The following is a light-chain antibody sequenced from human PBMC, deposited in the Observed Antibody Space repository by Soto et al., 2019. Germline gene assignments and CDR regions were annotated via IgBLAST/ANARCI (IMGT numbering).Light chain of an antibody. CDR3: TSYTSSTTHV. J-gene: IGLJ1*01. CDR1: SSDIGGYDY. CDR2: GVT. V-gene: IGLV2-14*01. Sequence: QSVLTQPASVSGSPGQSITISCTGTSSDIGGYDYVSWYQHHPGKAPKFIIYGVTNRPSGVSHRFSGSNSANTASLTISGLQAEDEADYYCTSYTSSTTHVFGTGTKGTVL.